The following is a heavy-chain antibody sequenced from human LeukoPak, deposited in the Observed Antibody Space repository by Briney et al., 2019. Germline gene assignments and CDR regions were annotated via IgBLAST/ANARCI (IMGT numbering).Heavy chain of an antibody. CDR3: VKAIYYYGSGSYYKVFDH. CDR2: INNNGNRT. V-gene: IGHV3-64D*06. J-gene: IGHJ4*02. Sequence: GGSLRLSCSVSGFTFSSYAMHWVRQAPGKELDYVSAINNNGNRTYYGESVKGRFTISRDNSKNTLYLQMSSLRAEDTAVYYCVKAIYYYGSGSYYKVFDHWGQGTLVTVSS. D-gene: IGHD3-10*01. CDR1: GFTFSSYA.